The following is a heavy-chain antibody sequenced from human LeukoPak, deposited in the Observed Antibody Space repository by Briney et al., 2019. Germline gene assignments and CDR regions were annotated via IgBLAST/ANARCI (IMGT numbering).Heavy chain of an antibody. D-gene: IGHD3-22*01. V-gene: IGHV4-39*07. CDR1: GGSISSGGYY. CDR2: INHSGST. Sequence: ASETLSLTCTVSGGSISSGGYYWSWIRQPPGKGLEWIGEINHSGSTNYNPSLKSRVTISVDTSKNQFSLKLSSVTAADTAVYYCARGRYYDSSGYYDRLYFDYWGQGTLVTVSS. CDR3: ARGRYYDSSGYYDRLYFDY. J-gene: IGHJ4*02.